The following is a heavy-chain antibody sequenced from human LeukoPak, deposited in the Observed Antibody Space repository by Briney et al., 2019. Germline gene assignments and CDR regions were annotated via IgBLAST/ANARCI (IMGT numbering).Heavy chain of an antibody. CDR1: GGSISSYY. CDR3: ARYRNEALFAFDI. Sequence: KPSETLSLTCTVSGGSISSYYWSWIRQPPGKGLEWIGYIYYSGSTNYNPSLKSRVTISVDTSKNQFSLKLSSVTAADTAVYYCARYRNEALFAFDIWGQGTMVTVSS. V-gene: IGHV4-59*01. CDR2: IYYSGST. J-gene: IGHJ3*02. D-gene: IGHD1-14*01.